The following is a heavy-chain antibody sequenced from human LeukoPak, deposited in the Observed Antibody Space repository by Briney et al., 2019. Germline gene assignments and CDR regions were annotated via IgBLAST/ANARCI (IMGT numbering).Heavy chain of an antibody. J-gene: IGHJ4*02. CDR3: ARTRPIMIFGVVIPPS. CDR1: GGTFSSYA. Sequence: ASVKVSFKASGGTFSSYAISWVRQAPGQGLEWMGGIIPIFGTANYAQKFQGRVTITADEATSTAYMELSSLRSEDTAVYYCARTRPIMIFGVVIPPSWGQGTLVTVSS. V-gene: IGHV1-69*01. D-gene: IGHD3-3*01. CDR2: IIPIFGTA.